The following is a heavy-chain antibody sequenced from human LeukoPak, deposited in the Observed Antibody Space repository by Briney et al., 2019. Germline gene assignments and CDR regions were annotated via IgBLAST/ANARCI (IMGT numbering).Heavy chain of an antibody. D-gene: IGHD5-24*01. CDR3: ARRSSKRFNWYFDL. CDR2: INHSGST. J-gene: IGHJ2*01. Sequence: SETLSLTCAVYGGSFSGYYWSWIRQPPGKGLEWIGEINHSGSTNYNPSLKSRVTISVDTSKNQFSLKLSSVTAADTAVYYCARRSSKRFNWYFDLWGRGTPVTVSS. V-gene: IGHV4-34*01. CDR1: GGSFSGYY.